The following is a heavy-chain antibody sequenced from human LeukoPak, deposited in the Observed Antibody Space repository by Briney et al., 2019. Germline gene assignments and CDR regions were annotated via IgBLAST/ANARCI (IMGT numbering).Heavy chain of an antibody. CDR1: GGSISSYY. Sequence: PSETLSLTCTVSGGSISSYYWSWIRQPAGKGLEWIGRIYTSGSTNYNPSLKSRVTMSVDTSKNQFSLKLSSVTAADTAVYYCARGAEYYYDSSGYYRGWFDPWGQGTLVTVSS. CDR2: IYTSGST. D-gene: IGHD3-22*01. CDR3: ARGAEYYYDSSGYYRGWFDP. J-gene: IGHJ5*02. V-gene: IGHV4-4*07.